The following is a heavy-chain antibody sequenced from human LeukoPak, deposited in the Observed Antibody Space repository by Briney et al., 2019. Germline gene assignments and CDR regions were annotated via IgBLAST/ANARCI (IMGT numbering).Heavy chain of an antibody. CDR2: MKQDGSEI. Sequence: PGGSLRLSCEASGFTFSSYWMSWGRQAPGKGLEWVANMKQDGSEIYYVGSVRGRFTIPRDNAKNSLYLQMNSLRAEGTAVYYCARRGSYSLFDYWGPGPLVTVSS. D-gene: IGHD1-26*01. V-gene: IGHV3-7*04. CDR3: ARRGSYSLFDY. CDR1: GFTFSSYW. J-gene: IGHJ4*02.